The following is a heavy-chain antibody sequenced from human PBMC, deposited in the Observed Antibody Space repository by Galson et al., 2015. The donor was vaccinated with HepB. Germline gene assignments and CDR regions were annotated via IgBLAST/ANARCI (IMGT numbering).Heavy chain of an antibody. CDR3: ARDRSGYDYVWGSYRQLGDY. CDR2: ISAYNGNT. CDR1: GYTFTSYG. V-gene: IGHV1-18*01. J-gene: IGHJ4*02. D-gene: IGHD3-16*02. Sequence: SVKVSCKASGYTFTSYGISWVRQAPGQGLEWMGWISAYNGNTNYAQKLQGRVTMTTDTSTSTAYMELRSLRSDDTAVYYCARDRSGYDYVWGSYRQLGDYWGQGTLVTVSS.